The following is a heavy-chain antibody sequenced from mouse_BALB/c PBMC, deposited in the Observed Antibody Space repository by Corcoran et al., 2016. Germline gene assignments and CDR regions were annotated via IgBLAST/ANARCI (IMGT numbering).Heavy chain of an antibody. D-gene: IGHD2-3*01. V-gene: IGHV1S34*01. CDR2: ISCYNGAI. J-gene: IGHJ3*01. CDR1: GYSFTGYY. Sequence: LVKTGASVKISCKASGYSFTGYYMHWVKQSQGKSLEWIGYISCYNGAITYNQKFKGKATFTVDTSSSTAYMQFNSLTSEDSAVDYCARGVDGYFFPFAYWGQGTLVTVSA. CDR3: ARGVDGYFFPFAY.